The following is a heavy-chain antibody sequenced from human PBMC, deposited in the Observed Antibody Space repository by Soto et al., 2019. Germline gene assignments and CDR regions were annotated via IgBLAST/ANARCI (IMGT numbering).Heavy chain of an antibody. V-gene: IGHV4-31*03. D-gene: IGHD1-20*01. CDR1: GGSISSGGYY. Sequence: QVQLQESGPGLVKPSQTLSLTCTVSGGSISSGGYYWSWIRQHPGKGLEWIGYLYYSGRTYYNPSLKSRVTISVDTSKNQFSLKLSSVTAADTAVYYCARLGNNWNDSSSYCYFDYWGQGTLVTVSS. CDR2: LYYSGRT. CDR3: ARLGNNWNDSSSYCYFDY. J-gene: IGHJ4*02.